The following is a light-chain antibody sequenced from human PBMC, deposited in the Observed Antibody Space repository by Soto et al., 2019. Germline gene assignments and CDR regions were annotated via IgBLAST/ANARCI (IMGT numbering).Light chain of an antibody. CDR2: GAS. Sequence: TVMTQSPGTLSLSPGERATLSCRASQTVSSTYLAWYQQKPGQAPRRLIYGASSRATGIPDRFSGTVSGTDFTLTISRLEPEDFAVYYCQQYGSSPITFGQGTRLEIK. CDR3: QQYGSSPIT. CDR1: QTVSSTY. J-gene: IGKJ5*01. V-gene: IGKV3-20*01.